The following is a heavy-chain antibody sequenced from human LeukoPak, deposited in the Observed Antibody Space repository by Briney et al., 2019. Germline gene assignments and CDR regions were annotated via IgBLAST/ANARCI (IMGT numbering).Heavy chain of an antibody. CDR2: IYSSGHT. CDR1: GGSISSYH. Sequence: SETLSLTCTVSGGSISSYHWIWIRQPPGKGLEWIGDIYSSGHTDYNPSLRSRVTMSIDASKSQFSLKVDSLTAADTAVYYCARGGQWAETNWFDPWGRGTLVSVSS. D-gene: IGHD6-19*01. CDR3: ARGGQWAETNWFDP. V-gene: IGHV4-59*01. J-gene: IGHJ5*02.